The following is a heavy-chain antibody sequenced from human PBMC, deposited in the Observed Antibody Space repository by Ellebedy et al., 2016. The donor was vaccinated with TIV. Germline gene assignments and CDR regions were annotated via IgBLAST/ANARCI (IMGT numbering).Heavy chain of an antibody. D-gene: IGHD3-10*01. CDR2: ISSSGDST. J-gene: IGHJ4*02. Sequence: PGGSLRLSCAASGFTFSNYAMNWVRQAPGKGLEWVSGISSSGDSTYYADPVKGRFTVSRDISKNMVYRQLNSLRAEATAVYYCARNPYYASGRRDFDYWGQGTLVTVSS. CDR3: ARNPYYASGRRDFDY. V-gene: IGHV3-23*01. CDR1: GFTFSNYA.